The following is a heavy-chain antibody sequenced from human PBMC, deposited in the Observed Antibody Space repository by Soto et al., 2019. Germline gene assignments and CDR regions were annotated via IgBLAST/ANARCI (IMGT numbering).Heavy chain of an antibody. CDR1: GFTFSDYY. V-gene: IGHV3-11*01. D-gene: IGHD2-2*01. Sequence: GGSLRLSCAASGFTFSDYYMSWIRQAPGKGLEWVSYISSSGSTIYYADSVKGRFTISRDNAKNSLYLQMNSLRAEDTAVYYCARVVEVPAALADYYYYYMDVWGKGTTVTVSS. CDR2: ISSSGSTI. CDR3: ARVVEVPAALADYYYYYMDV. J-gene: IGHJ6*03.